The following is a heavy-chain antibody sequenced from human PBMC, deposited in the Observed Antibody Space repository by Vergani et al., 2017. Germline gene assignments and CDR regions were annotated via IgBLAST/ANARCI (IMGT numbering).Heavy chain of an antibody. V-gene: IGHV5-51*01. CDR2: INPIDSKI. J-gene: IGHJ4*02. CDR1: ESSFISNE. D-gene: IGHD2-21*01. Sequence: EVMLVQSGAEVKKPGESLTISCKSSESSFISNEIAWVRQMSGKGLQWMGNINPIDSKIAYSPSFQGQAIMSLDKSITTAYLQWRSLKASDTAIYYCTRHVPCGDGACLHFDHWGQGTQVTVSS. CDR3: TRHVPCGDGACLHFDH.